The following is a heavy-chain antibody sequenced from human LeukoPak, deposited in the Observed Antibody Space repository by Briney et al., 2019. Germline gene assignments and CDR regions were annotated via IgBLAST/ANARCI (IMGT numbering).Heavy chain of an antibody. Sequence: ASVKVSCKASGYTFTSYGISWVRQAPGQGLEWMGWISAYNGNTNYVQKLQGRVTTTTDTSTSTAYMELRSLRSDDTAVYYCAVERYCSSTSCYGNWFDPWGQGTLVTVSS. J-gene: IGHJ5*02. CDR3: AVERYCSSTSCYGNWFDP. V-gene: IGHV1-18*01. CDR2: ISAYNGNT. CDR1: GYTFTSYG. D-gene: IGHD2-2*01.